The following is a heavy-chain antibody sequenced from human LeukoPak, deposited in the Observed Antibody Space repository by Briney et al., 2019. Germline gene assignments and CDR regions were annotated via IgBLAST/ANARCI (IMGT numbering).Heavy chain of an antibody. D-gene: IGHD4-23*01. V-gene: IGHV3-23*01. CDR1: GFRFNIYA. J-gene: IGHJ3*02. Sequence: PGGSLRLSCVASGFRFNIYAMSWVRQAPGKGLEWVSAISGSGGSTYYADSVKGRFTISRDNSKNTLYLQMNSLRAEDTAVYYCAKDSGTVVISGPPDAFDIWGQGTMVTVSS. CDR3: AKDSGTVVISGPPDAFDI. CDR2: ISGSGGST.